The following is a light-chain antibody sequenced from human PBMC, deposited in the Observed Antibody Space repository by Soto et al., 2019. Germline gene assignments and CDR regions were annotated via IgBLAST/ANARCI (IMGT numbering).Light chain of an antibody. CDR3: QHYNLYPPWT. Sequence: DIQMTQSPSTLSASVGDRVTITCRASQSISSWLAWYQQEPGKAPKLLIYKASSLQSGVPSRFSGGGSGTEFTLTFSSLQPDDFATYSCQHYNLYPPWTFGQGTKVEIK. CDR1: QSISSW. CDR2: KAS. J-gene: IGKJ1*01. V-gene: IGKV1-5*03.